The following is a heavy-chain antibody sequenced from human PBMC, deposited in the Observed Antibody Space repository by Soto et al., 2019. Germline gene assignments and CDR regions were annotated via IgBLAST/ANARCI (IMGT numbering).Heavy chain of an antibody. Sequence: QVQLVQSGAEVKKPGSSVKVSCKASGGTFSSYAISWVRQAPGQGLEWMGGIIPIFGTADYAQKFQGRVKITAYESTSTGNMELSSLRSEDTAVYYCASHYDSSGYYYRGLDYWGQGTLVTVSS. J-gene: IGHJ4*02. CDR2: IIPIFGTA. CDR1: GGTFSSYA. D-gene: IGHD3-22*01. V-gene: IGHV1-69*12. CDR3: ASHYDSSGYYYRGLDY.